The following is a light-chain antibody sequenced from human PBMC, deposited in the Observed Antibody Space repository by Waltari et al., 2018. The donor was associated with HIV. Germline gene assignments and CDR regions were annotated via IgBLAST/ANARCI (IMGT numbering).Light chain of an antibody. CDR2: SNN. V-gene: IGLV1-44*01. CDR1: SSHIGSNP. J-gene: IGLJ3*02. Sequence: QSVLTQPHSASGTPGQRVTISCSGGSSHIGSNPVHWYQQLPGTAPKLLIYSNNQRPSGVPDRFSGSKSGTSASLAISVLQSEDEADYYCVAWDDSLNGWVFGGGTKLTVL. CDR3: VAWDDSLNGWV.